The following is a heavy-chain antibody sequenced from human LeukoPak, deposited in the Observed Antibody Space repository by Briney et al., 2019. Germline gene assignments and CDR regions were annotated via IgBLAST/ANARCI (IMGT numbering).Heavy chain of an antibody. Sequence: PSETLSLTCTVSGVSVSDGNYYWSWVRQPPGKGLEWIGYMIYAESTKYNPSLNSRVTISVDRSKNQVSLNLTSVTAADTAVYYCASTSNTWLGLPYFDSWGQGTLVTVSA. V-gene: IGHV4-61*01. CDR1: GVSVSDGNYY. J-gene: IGHJ4*02. CDR3: ASTSNTWLGLPYFDS. CDR2: MIYAEST. D-gene: IGHD3-10*01.